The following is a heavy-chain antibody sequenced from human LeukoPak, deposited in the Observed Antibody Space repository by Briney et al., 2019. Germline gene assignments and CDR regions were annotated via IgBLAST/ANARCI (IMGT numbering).Heavy chain of an antibody. V-gene: IGHV3-48*01. CDR2: ISSSSSTI. D-gene: IGHD6-13*01. CDR3: AKDGAAAAGLYNWFDP. CDR1: GFTFSSYS. J-gene: IGHJ5*02. Sequence: GGSLRLSCAASGFTFSSYSMNWVRQAPGKGLEWVSYISSSSSTIYYADSVKGRFTISRDNAKNSLYLQMNSLRAEDTAVYYCAKDGAAAAGLYNWFDPWGQGTLVTVSS.